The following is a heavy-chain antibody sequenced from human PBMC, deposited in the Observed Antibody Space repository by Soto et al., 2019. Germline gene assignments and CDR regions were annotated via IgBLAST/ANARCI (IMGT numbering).Heavy chain of an antibody. CDR1: GFTFSDYY. V-gene: IGHV3-11*01. Sequence: GGSLRLSCAASGFTFSDYYMSWIRQAPGKGLEWVSYISSSGSTIYYADSVKGRFTISRDNAKNSLYLQMNSLRAEDTAVYYCARSGRFLEWLLTIQFHYFDYWGQGTLVTVSS. J-gene: IGHJ4*02. D-gene: IGHD3-3*01. CDR3: ARSGRFLEWLLTIQFHYFDY. CDR2: ISSSGSTI.